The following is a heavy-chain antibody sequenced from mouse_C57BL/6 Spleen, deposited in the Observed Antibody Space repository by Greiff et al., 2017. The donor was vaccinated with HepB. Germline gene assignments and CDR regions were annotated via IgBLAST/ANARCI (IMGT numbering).Heavy chain of an antibody. CDR1: GYTFTSYW. Sequence: QVQLQQPGAELVKPGASVKLSCKASGYTFTSYWMHWVKQRPGQGLEWIGMIHPNSGSTNYNEKFKSKATLTVDKSSSTAYLQLSSLTSEDTAIYYCARGITTYYAMDYWGQGTSVTVSS. CDR3: ARGITTYYAMDY. V-gene: IGHV1-64*01. D-gene: IGHD1-1*01. CDR2: IHPNSGST. J-gene: IGHJ4*01.